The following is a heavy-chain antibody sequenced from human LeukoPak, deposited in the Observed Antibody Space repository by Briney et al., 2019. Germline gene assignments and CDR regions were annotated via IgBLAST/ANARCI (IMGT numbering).Heavy chain of an antibody. CDR1: GGTFSSYA. V-gene: IGHV1-69*04. D-gene: IGHD3-22*01. CDR3: AKYYYDSSGSANDAFDI. Sequence: GASVKVCCKASGGTFSSYAISWVRQAPGQGLDWFGRIIPILGIANYAQKFQGRVTITADKSTSTAYMELSSLSSEGTAVYYCAKYYYDSSGSANDAFDIWGQGTMVTVSS. CDR2: IIPILGIA. J-gene: IGHJ3*02.